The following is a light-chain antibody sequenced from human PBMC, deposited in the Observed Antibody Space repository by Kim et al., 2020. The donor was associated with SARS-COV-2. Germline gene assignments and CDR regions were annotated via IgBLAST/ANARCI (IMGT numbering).Light chain of an antibody. CDR2: TAS. Sequence: ASVGDRGTITCRSSQDISRYLNWYQQKPGKAPKLLIYTASSLQSGVPSRFTGSGSETDFTLTITSLQPEDFATYYCQQTSSAPRTFGQGTKVDIK. CDR1: QDISRY. V-gene: IGKV1-39*01. CDR3: QQTSSAPRT. J-gene: IGKJ1*01.